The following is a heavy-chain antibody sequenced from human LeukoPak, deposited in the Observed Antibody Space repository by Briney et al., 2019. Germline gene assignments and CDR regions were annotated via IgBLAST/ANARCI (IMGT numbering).Heavy chain of an antibody. D-gene: IGHD3-22*01. CDR2: INPNSGGT. J-gene: IGHJ5*02. V-gene: IGHV1-2*04. CDR1: GYTFTGYY. Sequence: ASVNVSCKASGYTFTGYYMHWVRQAPAQPLEWIGWINPNSGGTNYAQKFQGWVTMTRDTSISTAYMELSRLRSDDTAVYYCARGGQWLRENWFDPWGQGTLVTVSS. CDR3: ARGGQWLRENWFDP.